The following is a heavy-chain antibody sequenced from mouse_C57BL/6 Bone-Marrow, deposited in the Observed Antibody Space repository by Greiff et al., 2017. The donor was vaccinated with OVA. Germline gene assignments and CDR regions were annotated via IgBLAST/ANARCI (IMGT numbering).Heavy chain of an antibody. CDR1: GFTFSDFY. Sequence: EVQGVESGGGLVQSGRSLRLSCATSGFTFSDFYMEWVRQAPGKGLEWIAASRNKANDYTTEYSASVKGRFIVSRDTSQSILYLQMNALRAEDTAIYYCARDALRDYPFAYWGQGTLVTVSA. CDR2: SRNKANDYTT. J-gene: IGHJ3*01. D-gene: IGHD2-4*01. CDR3: ARDALRDYPFAY. V-gene: IGHV7-1*01.